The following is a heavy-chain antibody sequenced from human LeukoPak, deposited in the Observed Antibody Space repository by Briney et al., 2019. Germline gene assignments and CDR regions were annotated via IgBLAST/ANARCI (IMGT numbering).Heavy chain of an antibody. CDR2: IIPILGIA. CDR3: ARGSIVGATRGFDY. D-gene: IGHD1-26*01. J-gene: IGHJ4*02. CDR1: GGTFSSYA. V-gene: IGHV1-69*04. Sequence: SVKVSCKASGGTFSSYAISWVRQAPGQGLEWMGRIIPILGIANYAQKFQGRVTITADKSTSTAYMELSSLRSEDTAVYYCARGSIVGATRGFDYWGQGTLVTVSS.